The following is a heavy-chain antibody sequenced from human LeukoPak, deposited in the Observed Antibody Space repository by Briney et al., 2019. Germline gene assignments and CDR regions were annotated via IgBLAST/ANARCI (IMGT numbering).Heavy chain of an antibody. Sequence: GGSLRLSCAASGFTFSSYGMTWVRQAPGKGLEWVSFVSENGRATDYADSVRGRFAISRDSSENTLYLQMTSLRAEDTAVYYRALRLMSGYDWGYYFDYWGQGTLVTVSS. CDR3: ALRLMSGYDWGYYFDY. CDR1: GFTFSSYG. D-gene: IGHD5-12*01. J-gene: IGHJ4*02. CDR2: VSENGRAT. V-gene: IGHV3-23*01.